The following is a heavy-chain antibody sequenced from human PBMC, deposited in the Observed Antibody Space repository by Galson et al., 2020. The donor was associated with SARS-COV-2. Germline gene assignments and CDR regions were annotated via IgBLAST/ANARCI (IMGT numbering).Heavy chain of an antibody. V-gene: IGHV4-30-4*01. Sequence: SETLSLTCTVSGGSISSGDYYWSWIRQPPGKGLEWIGYIYNSGSTDYSGTTYYNPSLMSRVSISIDTSKNQFSLKLNSVTAADTAVYYCATPGHSSIWYLFDYWGQGTLITVSA. CDR1: GGSISSGDYY. CDR2: IYNSGST. CDR3: ATPGHSSIWYLFDY. J-gene: IGHJ4*02. D-gene: IGHD6-13*01.